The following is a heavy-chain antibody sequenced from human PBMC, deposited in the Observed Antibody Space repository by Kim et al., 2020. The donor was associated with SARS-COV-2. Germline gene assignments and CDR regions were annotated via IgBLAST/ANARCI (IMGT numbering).Heavy chain of an antibody. Sequence: SLKCRFTISRDNAKSSLYLQMNNLRAEDTAVYYCARSGSSSSLPYYYGMDVWGQGTTVTVSS. D-gene: IGHD1-26*01. CDR3: ARSGSSSSLPYYYGMDV. V-gene: IGHV3-11*03. J-gene: IGHJ6*02.